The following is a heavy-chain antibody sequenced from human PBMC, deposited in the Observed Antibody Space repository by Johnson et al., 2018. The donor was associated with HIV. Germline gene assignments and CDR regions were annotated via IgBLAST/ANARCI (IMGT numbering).Heavy chain of an antibody. D-gene: IGHD4-11*01. V-gene: IGHV3-23*04. Sequence: VQLVESGGGLVQPGGSLRLSCAASGFSFSSYAMNWVGQAPGKGLEWVSAISGSGDSTYYADSVKGRFTISRDNSKNTLYLQMNSLRDEDTAVYFCAKARGLHSGAFDIWGQGTMVTVSS. CDR3: AKARGLHSGAFDI. J-gene: IGHJ3*02. CDR1: GFSFSSYA. CDR2: ISGSGDST.